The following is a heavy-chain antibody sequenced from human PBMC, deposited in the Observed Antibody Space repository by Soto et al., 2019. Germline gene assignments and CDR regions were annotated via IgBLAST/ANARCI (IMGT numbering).Heavy chain of an antibody. V-gene: IGHV3-30*18. Sequence: QVQLVESGGGVVQPGRSLRLSCAASGFTFSSYGMHWVRQAPGKGLEGVAVISYDGSNKYYADSVKGRFTISRDNSKNTLYLQMNSLRAEDTAVYYCAKGEEFLGDGYNYFDYWGQGTLVTVSS. J-gene: IGHJ4*02. D-gene: IGHD5-12*01. CDR2: ISYDGSNK. CDR1: GFTFSSYG. CDR3: AKGEEFLGDGYNYFDY.